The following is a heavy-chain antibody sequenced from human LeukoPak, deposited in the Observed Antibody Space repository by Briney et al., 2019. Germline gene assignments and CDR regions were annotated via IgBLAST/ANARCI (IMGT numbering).Heavy chain of an antibody. J-gene: IGHJ4*02. Sequence: GTLSLTCAVSGGSISSSNWWSWVRQAPGKGLEWVSVIYSGGNTYYADSVEGRFTISRDNSKNTLYLQMKTLKAEDTAVYYCARDLHPRLAGFFDYWGQGTLVTVSS. CDR1: GGSISSSNW. CDR2: IYSGGNT. CDR3: ARDLHPRLAGFFDY. V-gene: IGHV3-53*01. D-gene: IGHD3-3*02.